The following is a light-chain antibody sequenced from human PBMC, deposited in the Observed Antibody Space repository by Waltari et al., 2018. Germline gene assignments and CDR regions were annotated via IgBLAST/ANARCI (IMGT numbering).Light chain of an antibody. CDR1: PSVTNS. Sequence: EAELTQSPHPLSLSPGERATPSCRPSPSVTNSLACYQHKPGQAPRLLLYSASNRATGVPARFSGSGSETDFTLTISSLEPDDFAVYYCQQRSNWLGTFGQGTKVEIK. CDR2: SAS. V-gene: IGKV3-11*01. CDR3: QQRSNWLGT. J-gene: IGKJ1*01.